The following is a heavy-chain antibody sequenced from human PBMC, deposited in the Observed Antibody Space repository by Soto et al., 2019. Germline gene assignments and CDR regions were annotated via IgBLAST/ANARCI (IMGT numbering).Heavy chain of an antibody. V-gene: IGHV4-59*01. D-gene: IGHD3-3*01. Sequence: SETLSLTCNGSGGSIYTYYWNWSRQPPGKRLEWIGYISYGGSTNYNPSLKSRVTISVDTSKNQFSLKLSSLSAADTAAYYCARDHEDKFYPWGQRTPVTVSS. J-gene: IGHJ5*02. CDR2: ISYGGST. CDR1: GGSIYTYY. CDR3: ARDHEDKFYP.